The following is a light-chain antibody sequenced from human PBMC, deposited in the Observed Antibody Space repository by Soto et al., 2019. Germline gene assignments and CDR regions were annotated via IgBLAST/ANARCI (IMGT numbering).Light chain of an antibody. Sequence: EIVMTQSPATLSVSPGEGATLSCRAGESIRSSLAWYQQKPGQAPRLLIYGATTRAPGIPGRFSGSGSGTEFPLTISSLQSEDFAVYYCQQYKSWTSITFGQGTRLELK. CDR2: GAT. V-gene: IGKV3-15*01. J-gene: IGKJ5*01. CDR1: ESIRSS. CDR3: QQYKSWTSIT.